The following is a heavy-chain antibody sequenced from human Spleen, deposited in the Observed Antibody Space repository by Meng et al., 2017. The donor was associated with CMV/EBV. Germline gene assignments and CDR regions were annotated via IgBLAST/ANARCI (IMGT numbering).Heavy chain of an antibody. CDR2: ISYGSTTI. CDR3: ARDAYYGMDV. J-gene: IGHJ6*02. Sequence: GGSLRLSCEASGFTFSNYNMNWVRQAPGKGLEWISYISYGSTTIYYTDSVKGRYTTSRDNAKNSLYLEMNSLRAEDTAVYYCARDAYYGMDVWGQGTTVTVSS. V-gene: IGHV3-48*04. CDR1: GFTFSNYN.